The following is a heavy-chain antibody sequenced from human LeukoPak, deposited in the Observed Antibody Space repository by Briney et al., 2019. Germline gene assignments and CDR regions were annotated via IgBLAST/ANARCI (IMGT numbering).Heavy chain of an antibody. V-gene: IGHV4-34*01. Sequence: PSETLSLTCAVYGGSFSGYYWSWIRQPPGKGLEWIGEINHSGSTNYNPSLKSRVTISVDTSKNQFSLKLSSVTAADTAVYYCARVGVLDTAMPIYCFDYWGQGTLVTVSS. CDR2: INHSGST. D-gene: IGHD5-18*01. J-gene: IGHJ4*02. CDR1: GGSFSGYY. CDR3: ARVGVLDTAMPIYCFDY.